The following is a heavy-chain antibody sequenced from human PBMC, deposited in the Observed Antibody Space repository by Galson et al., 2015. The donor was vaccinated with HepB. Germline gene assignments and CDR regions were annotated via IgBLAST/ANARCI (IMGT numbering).Heavy chain of an antibody. J-gene: IGHJ4*02. CDR1: GDSVSSTTAA. Sequence: CAISGDSVSSTTAAWNWLRQSPSRGLEWLGRTYYRSKWYSEYAPSVRSRITVNPDTSRNQFSLQLISLTPEDTAVYYCARGDGYSFDYWAPGTLVTVSS. CDR3: ARGDGYSFDY. V-gene: IGHV6-1*01. CDR2: TYYRSKWYS. D-gene: IGHD5-24*01.